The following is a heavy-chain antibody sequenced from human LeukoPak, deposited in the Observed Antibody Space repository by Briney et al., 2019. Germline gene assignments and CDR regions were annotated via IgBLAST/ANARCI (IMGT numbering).Heavy chain of an antibody. V-gene: IGHV3-73*01. CDR1: GFTFSGSV. J-gene: IGHJ5*02. D-gene: IGHD3-22*01. CDR3: TRHDCYYDSSGYYYGCWFDP. Sequence: GGSLKLSCAASGFTFSGSVMHWVRQASGKGLEWVGRIRSKANSYATAYAASVKGRFTISRDDSKNTAYLQMNSLKTEDTAVYYCTRHDCYYDSSGYYYGCWFDPWGQGTLVTVSS. CDR2: IRSKANSYAT.